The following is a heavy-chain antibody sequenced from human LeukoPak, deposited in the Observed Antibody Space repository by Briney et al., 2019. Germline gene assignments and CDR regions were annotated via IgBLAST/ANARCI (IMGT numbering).Heavy chain of an antibody. CDR2: IYTSGST. J-gene: IGHJ3*02. CDR3: ARSLDYYGSGSYYHAFDI. D-gene: IGHD3-10*01. CDR1: GGSISSGSYY. Sequence: SETLSLTCTVSGGSISSGSYYWSWIRQPAGKGLEWIGRIYTSGSTNYNPSLKSRVTISLDKSKNQFSLKLSSVTAADTAVYYCARSLDYYGSGSYYHAFDIWGQGTMVTVSS. V-gene: IGHV4-61*02.